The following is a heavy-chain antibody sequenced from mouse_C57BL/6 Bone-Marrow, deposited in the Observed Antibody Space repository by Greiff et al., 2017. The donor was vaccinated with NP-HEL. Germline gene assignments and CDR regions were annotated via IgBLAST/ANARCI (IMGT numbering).Heavy chain of an antibody. V-gene: IGHV1-18*01. CDR1: GYTFTDYN. D-gene: IGHD2-1*01. CDR3: ARDPIYYGNYYAMDY. J-gene: IGHJ4*01. CDR2: INPNNGGT. Sequence: EVKVVESGPELVKPGASVKIPCKASGYTFTDYNMDWVKQSHGKSLEWIGDINPNNGGTIYNQKFKGKATLTVDKSSSTAYMELRSLTSEDTAVYYCARDPIYYGNYYAMDYWGQGTSVTVSS.